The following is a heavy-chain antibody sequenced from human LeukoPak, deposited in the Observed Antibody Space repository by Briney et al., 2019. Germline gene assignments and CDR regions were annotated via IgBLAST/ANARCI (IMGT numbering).Heavy chain of an antibody. J-gene: IGHJ4*02. CDR2: ISAYNGNT. V-gene: IGHV1-18*01. CDR3: AMTRGYYDILTGYPGTLDY. CDR1: GYTFTSYG. D-gene: IGHD3-9*01. Sequence: ASVKVSCKASGYTFTSYGIGWVRQAPGQGLEWMGWISAYNGNTNYAQKLQGRVTMTTDTSTSTAYMELRSLRSDDTAVYYCAMTRGYYDILTGYPGTLDYWGQGTLVTVSS.